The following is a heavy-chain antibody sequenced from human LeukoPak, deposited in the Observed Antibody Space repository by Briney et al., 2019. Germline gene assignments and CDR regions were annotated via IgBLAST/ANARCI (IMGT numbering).Heavy chain of an antibody. J-gene: IGHJ5*02. CDR1: GFTFNSYA. D-gene: IGHD6-19*01. Sequence: PGGSLRLSCAASGFTFNSYAMYWVRQAPGKGLEWVSDISGSGTTTNYADSVKGRFTISRDNSKNTLYLQMNSLRAEDTAVYYCAKERVSSGWNPHWFDPWGQGTLVTVSS. V-gene: IGHV3-23*01. CDR3: AKERVSSGWNPHWFDP. CDR2: ISGSGTTT.